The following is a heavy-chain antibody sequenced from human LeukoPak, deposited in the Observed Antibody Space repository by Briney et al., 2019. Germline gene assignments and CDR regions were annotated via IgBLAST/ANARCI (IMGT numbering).Heavy chain of an antibody. V-gene: IGHV3-7*01. CDR2: IKPDGSEK. CDR3: ARMGSYCDY. CDR1: GFTFSSHH. J-gene: IGHJ4*02. Sequence: GGSLRLSCVASGFTFSSHHMNWVRQTPGKGLESVATIKPDGSEKYYVDSVKGRFTTSRDSAKSSLYLQMNSLRAEDTGVYFCARMGSYCDYWGQGTLVTVSS. D-gene: IGHD2-15*01.